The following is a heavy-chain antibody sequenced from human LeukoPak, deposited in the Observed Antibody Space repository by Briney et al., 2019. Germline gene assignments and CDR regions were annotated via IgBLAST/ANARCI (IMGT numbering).Heavy chain of an antibody. D-gene: IGHD3/OR15-3a*01. J-gene: IGHJ4*02. V-gene: IGHV4-31*03. CDR2: IYYSRSN. CDR3: ARVGLGISGYFDY. CDR1: GVSISSGGDY. Sequence: KPSETLSLTCSVSGVSISSGGDYWSWIRQHRGKGLEWIGYIYYSRSNSYNPSLKSRVTISVDTSKNQFSLKLNSATAADTAVYYCARVGLGISGYFDYWGQGTLVTVSS.